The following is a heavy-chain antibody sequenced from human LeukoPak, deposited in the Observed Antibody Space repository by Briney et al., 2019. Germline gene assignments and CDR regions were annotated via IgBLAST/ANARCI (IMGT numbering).Heavy chain of an antibody. CDR2: MNPNSGNT. CDR1: GYTFTSYG. CDR3: ARGPSYGSYGSGSYNFDY. D-gene: IGHD3-10*01. Sequence: ASVKVSCKASGYTFTSYGISWVRQAPGQGLEWMGWMNPNSGNTGYAQKFQGRVTITRNTSISTAYMELSSLRSEDTAVYYCARGPSYGSYGSGSYNFDYWGQGTLVTVSS. V-gene: IGHV1-8*03. J-gene: IGHJ4*02.